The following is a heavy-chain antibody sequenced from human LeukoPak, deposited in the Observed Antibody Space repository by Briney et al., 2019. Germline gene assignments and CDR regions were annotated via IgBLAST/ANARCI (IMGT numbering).Heavy chain of an antibody. J-gene: IGHJ4*02. CDR1: GGSFSAYY. Sequence: SETLSLTCAVYGGSFSAYYWSWIRQPPGKGLGWIGEINHRGSTNYNPSLKSRVTISVDTSKNQFSLKLSSVTAADTAVYYCAGRLRGFYFDYWGQGTLVTVSS. CDR2: INHRGST. CDR3: AGRLRGFYFDY. V-gene: IGHV4-34*01. D-gene: IGHD3-16*01.